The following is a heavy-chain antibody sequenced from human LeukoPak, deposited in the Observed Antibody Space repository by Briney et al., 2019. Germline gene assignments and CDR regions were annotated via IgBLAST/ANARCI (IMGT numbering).Heavy chain of an antibody. D-gene: IGHD6-13*01. CDR2: INPNSGGT. CDR3: ASSPRSWHSYYYYMDV. Sequence: ASVKVSCKASGYTFTGYYMHWVRQAPGQGLEWMGWINPNSGGTNYAQKFQGRVTISVDTSKNQFSLKLSSVTAADTAVYYCASSPRSWHSYYYYMDVWGKGTTVTVSS. CDR1: GYTFTGYY. V-gene: IGHV1-2*02. J-gene: IGHJ6*03.